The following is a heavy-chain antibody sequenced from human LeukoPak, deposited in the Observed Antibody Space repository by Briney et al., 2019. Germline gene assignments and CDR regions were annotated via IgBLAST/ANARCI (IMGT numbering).Heavy chain of an antibody. CDR1: GDSLSSISAA. CDR3: ARGPGIAVAGTPTGFDY. D-gene: IGHD6-19*01. V-gene: IGHV6-1*01. Sequence: SQTLSLTCAISGDSLSSISAAWNWIRQSPSRGLEWLGRTYYRSKWYNDYAVSVKSRITINPDTSKNQFSLQLNSVTPKDTAVYYCARGPGIAVAGTPTGFDYWGQGTLVTVSS. J-gene: IGHJ4*02. CDR2: TYYRSKWYN.